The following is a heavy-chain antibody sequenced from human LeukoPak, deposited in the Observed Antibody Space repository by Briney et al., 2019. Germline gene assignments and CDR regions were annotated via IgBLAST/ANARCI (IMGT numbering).Heavy chain of an antibody. J-gene: IGHJ4*02. V-gene: IGHV4-34*01. CDR1: GGSLSGYY. CDR2: INHSGST. Sequence: PSETLSLTCAVYGGSLSGYYWSWIRQPPGKGLEWIGEINHSGSTNYNPSLKSRVTISVDTSKNQFSLKLSSVTAADTAVYYCARDDGSLDRYHYFDYWGQGTLVTVSS. D-gene: IGHD1-1*01. CDR3: ARDDGSLDRYHYFDY.